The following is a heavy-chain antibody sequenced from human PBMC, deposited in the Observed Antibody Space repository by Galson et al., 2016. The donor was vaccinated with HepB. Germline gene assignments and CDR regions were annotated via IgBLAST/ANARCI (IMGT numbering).Heavy chain of an antibody. V-gene: IGHV3-23*01. Sequence: SLRLSCAASGFTFSSYAMSWVRQVPGKGLEWVSGISGSGGSTYYADSVKGRFTISRDNSKNTLCLQMNSLRAEDTALYYCARDRRSDYIGYYYGMDVWGQGTTVTVSS. CDR3: ARDRRSDYIGYYYGMDV. J-gene: IGHJ6*02. CDR2: ISGSGGST. CDR1: GFTFSSYA. D-gene: IGHD4-11*01.